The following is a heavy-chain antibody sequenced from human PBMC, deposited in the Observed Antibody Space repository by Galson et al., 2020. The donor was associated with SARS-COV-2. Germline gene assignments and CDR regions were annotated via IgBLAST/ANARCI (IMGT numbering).Heavy chain of an antibody. CDR1: GGSFSGYY. CDR2: INSSGST. J-gene: IGHJ4*02. V-gene: IGHV4-34*01. CDR3: AREENFFLVGSATRLCYLDC. D-gene: IGHD2-21*01. Sequence: SETLSLTCAVYGGSFSGYYWSWIRQPPGKGLEWIGEINSSGSTNYNPSLKSRVTISVDTSKNHFSLKLSSVTAADTAVYYCAREENFFLVGSATRLCYLDCCGRVTLASVAS.